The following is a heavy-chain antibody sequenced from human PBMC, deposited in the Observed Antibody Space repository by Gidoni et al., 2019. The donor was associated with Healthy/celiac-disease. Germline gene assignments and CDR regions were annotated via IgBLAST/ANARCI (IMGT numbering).Heavy chain of an antibody. CDR3: AKDREGLSQQLVLGWFDP. V-gene: IGHV3-23*01. CDR1: GLTFRSYA. Sequence: EVQLLESGGGLVQPGGSLRLSCAASGLTFRSYAMSWVRQAPGKGLAWVSAISGSGGSTYYADSVKGRFTISRDNSKNTLYLQMNSLRAEDTAVYYCAKDREGLSQQLVLGWFDPWGQGTLVTVSS. D-gene: IGHD6-13*01. CDR2: ISGSGGST. J-gene: IGHJ5*02.